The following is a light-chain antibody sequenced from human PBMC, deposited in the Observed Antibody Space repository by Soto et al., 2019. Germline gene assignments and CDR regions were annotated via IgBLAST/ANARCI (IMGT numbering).Light chain of an antibody. J-gene: IGKJ1*01. CDR2: GAS. CDR3: QEYIQWPPGM. CDR1: QSVSSN. V-gene: IGKV3-15*01. Sequence: ETVLTQSPATLSLSPGDRATLSCRASQSVSSNLAWYQQKPGQAPRLLIYGASTRATGIPARFSGSGSGTEFTLTISSLQSEDFAVYYCQEYIQWPPGMFGPGTKVDI.